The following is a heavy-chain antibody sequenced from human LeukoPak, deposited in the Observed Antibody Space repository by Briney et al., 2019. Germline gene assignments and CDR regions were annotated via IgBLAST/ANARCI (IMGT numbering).Heavy chain of an antibody. CDR1: GFTFSIYV. CDR3: ASTKGNYYNPFDY. Sequence: GGSLRLSCAASGFTFSIYVMHWVRQAPGKGLEYVSAISGNGVRTNYANSVKGRFTMSRDNSKNTLFLQMDSLRAEDTAVYYCASTKGNYYNPFDYWGQGTLVTVSS. CDR2: ISGNGVRT. V-gene: IGHV3-64*01. J-gene: IGHJ4*02. D-gene: IGHD3-10*01.